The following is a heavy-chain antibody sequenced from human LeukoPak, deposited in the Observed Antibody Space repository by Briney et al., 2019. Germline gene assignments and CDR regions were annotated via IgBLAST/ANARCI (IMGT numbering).Heavy chain of an antibody. CDR3: AKLLTGRPSGYMDV. CDR1: GFTFSSYG. J-gene: IGHJ6*03. V-gene: IGHV3-33*06. D-gene: IGHD6-6*01. Sequence: GGSLRLSCAASGFTFSSYGMHWVRQAPGKGLEWVAVIWYDGSNKYYADSVKGRFTISRDNSKNTLYLQMNSLRAEDTAVYYCAKLLTGRPSGYMDVWGKGTTVSVSS. CDR2: IWYDGSNK.